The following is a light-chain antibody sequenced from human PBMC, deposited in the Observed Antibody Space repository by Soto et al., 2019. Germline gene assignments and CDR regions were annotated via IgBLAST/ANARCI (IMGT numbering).Light chain of an antibody. J-gene: IGKJ2*01. CDR1: QSVSSH. CDR3: QQYNNWPPYT. V-gene: IGKV3-15*01. Sequence: EVVMTQSPGTLSLSPGERATLSCRASQSVSSHLAWYQHKPGQALRLLIYGASSRAPGIPPRFSGSGSGTEFTLTISSLPSADSAVYYCQQYNNWPPYTFGQGNKLEIK. CDR2: GAS.